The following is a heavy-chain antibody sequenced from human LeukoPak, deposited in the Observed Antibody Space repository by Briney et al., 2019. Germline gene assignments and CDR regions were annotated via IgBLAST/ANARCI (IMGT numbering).Heavy chain of an antibody. CDR2: INHSGST. Sequence: SETLSLTCAVYGGSFSGYYWSWNRQPPGKGLEWIGEINHSGSTNYNPSLKSRVTISVDTSKNQFSLKLSSVTAADTAVYYCARAPMNSNWGQGTLVTVSS. CDR3: ARAPMNSN. J-gene: IGHJ4*02. CDR1: GGSFSGYY. D-gene: IGHD4-23*01. V-gene: IGHV4-34*01.